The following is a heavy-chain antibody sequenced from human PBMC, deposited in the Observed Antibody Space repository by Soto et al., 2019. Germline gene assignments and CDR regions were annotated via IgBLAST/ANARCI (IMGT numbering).Heavy chain of an antibody. J-gene: IGHJ5*02. V-gene: IGHV3-30-3*01. CDR2: ISYDGSNK. CDR1: GFTFSSYA. CDR3: ARGQLLPVGWFDP. D-gene: IGHD2-2*01. Sequence: ESGGGVVQPGRSLRLSCAASGFTFSSYAMHWVRQAPGKGLEWVAVISYDGSNKYYADSVKGRFTISRDNSKNTLYLQMNSLRAEDTAVYYCARGQLLPVGWFDPWGQGTLVTVSS.